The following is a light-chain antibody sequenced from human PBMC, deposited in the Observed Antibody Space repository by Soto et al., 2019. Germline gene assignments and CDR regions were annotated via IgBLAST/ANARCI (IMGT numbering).Light chain of an antibody. V-gene: IGLV2-14*03. Sequence: QPVLTQPASVSGSPGQSITISCTGTSSDVGGYNYVSWYQHHPGKAPKLMIYDVSNRPSGVSNRFSGSKSGNTASLTISGLQAEDEADYYCNSYTSSSTLVFGSGTKLTVL. CDR2: DVS. J-gene: IGLJ1*01. CDR3: NSYTSSSTLV. CDR1: SSDVGGYNY.